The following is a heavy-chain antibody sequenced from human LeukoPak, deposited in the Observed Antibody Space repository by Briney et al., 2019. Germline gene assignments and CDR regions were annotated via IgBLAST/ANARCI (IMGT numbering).Heavy chain of an antibody. CDR1: GFTFSSYA. CDR2: ISYDGSNK. V-gene: IGHV3-30*01. Sequence: GRSLRLSCAASGFTFSSYAMHWVRQAPGKGLEWVAVISYDGSNKYYADSVKGRFTISRDNSKNTLYLQMNSLRAKGTAVYYCARDGGTVTTGRRFDYWGQGTLVTVSS. D-gene: IGHD4-17*01. CDR3: ARDGGTVTTGRRFDY. J-gene: IGHJ4*02.